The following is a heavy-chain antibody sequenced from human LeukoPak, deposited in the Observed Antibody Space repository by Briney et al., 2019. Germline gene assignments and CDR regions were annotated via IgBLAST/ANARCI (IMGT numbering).Heavy chain of an antibody. CDR3: ARNLLTTEFDY. V-gene: IGHV3-23*01. D-gene: IGHD4-11*01. Sequence: GGSLRLSCAASEFDFSSHAMTWVRQAPGKGLEWVSAISISGSKTYYADSVKGRFTISRDNSKNTLYLQMNSLRAEDTAVYYCARNLLTTEFDYWGQGTLVTVSS. CDR2: ISISGSKT. J-gene: IGHJ4*02. CDR1: EFDFSSHA.